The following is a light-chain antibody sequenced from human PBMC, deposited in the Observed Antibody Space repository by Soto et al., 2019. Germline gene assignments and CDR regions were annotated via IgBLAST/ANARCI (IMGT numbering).Light chain of an antibody. Sequence: DIQMTQSPSTLYASVGDRVTITCRASQTISSWLAWYQQKPGKAPKLLIYKASTLKSGVPSRFSGSGSGTEFTLTISSLQPDDFATYYCQHYNSYSEAVGQGTKVDIK. CDR3: QHYNSYSEA. V-gene: IGKV1-5*03. J-gene: IGKJ1*01. CDR2: KAS. CDR1: QTISSW.